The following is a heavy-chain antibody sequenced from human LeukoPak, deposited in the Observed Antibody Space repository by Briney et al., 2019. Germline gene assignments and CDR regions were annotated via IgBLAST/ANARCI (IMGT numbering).Heavy chain of an antibody. CDR1: GFTFSDYY. Sequence: GGSLRLSCAASGFTFSDYYMSWIRQAPGKGLEWVSYISSSGSIIYYADSVKGRFTISRDNAKNSLYLQMNSLRAEDTAVYYCARSFHPYYSSPLYWGQGTLVTVSS. CDR2: ISSSGSII. J-gene: IGHJ4*02. V-gene: IGHV3-11*01. CDR3: ARSFHPYYSSPLY. D-gene: IGHD6-13*01.